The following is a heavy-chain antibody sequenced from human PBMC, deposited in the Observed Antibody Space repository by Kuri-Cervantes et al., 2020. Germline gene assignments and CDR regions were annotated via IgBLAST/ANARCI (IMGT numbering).Heavy chain of an antibody. J-gene: IGHJ6*02. CDR1: GFTFSSYA. CDR3: AKDRVRKYYYYYGMDV. Sequence: GGSLRLSCAASGFTFSSYAMHWVRQAPGKGLEWVAVISYDGSNKYYADSVKGRFTISRGNSKNTLYLQMNSLSAEETAVYYCAKDRVRKYYYYYGMDVWGQGTTVTVSS. CDR2: ISYDGSNK. V-gene: IGHV3-30-3*01.